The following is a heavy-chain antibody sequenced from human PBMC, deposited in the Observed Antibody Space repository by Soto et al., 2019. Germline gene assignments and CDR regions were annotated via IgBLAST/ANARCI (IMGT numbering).Heavy chain of an antibody. CDR1: GGSISSGGYY. V-gene: IGHV4-31*03. J-gene: IGHJ6*02. CDR2: IYYSGST. D-gene: IGHD6-19*01. Sequence: SETLSLTCTVSGGSISSGGYYWSWIRQHPGKGLEWIGYIYYSGSTYYNPSLKSRVTISVDTSKNQFSLKLSSVTAADTAVYYCAREVGAVAGTLYYYYYGMDVWGQGTTVTVS. CDR3: AREVGAVAGTLYYYYYGMDV.